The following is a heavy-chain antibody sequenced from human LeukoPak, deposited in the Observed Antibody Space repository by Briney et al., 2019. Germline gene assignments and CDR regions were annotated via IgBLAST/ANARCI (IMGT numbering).Heavy chain of an antibody. CDR1: GGSISSYY. D-gene: IGHD6-19*01. J-gene: IGHJ3*02. Sequence: PSETLSLTCTVSGGSISSYYWSWIRQPPGKGLEWIGYIYYSGSTDYNPSLKSRVTISVDTSKNQFSLKLSSVTAADTAVYYCARDSIAVGFKAFDIWGQGTMITVSS. CDR3: ARDSIAVGFKAFDI. CDR2: IYYSGST. V-gene: IGHV4-59*01.